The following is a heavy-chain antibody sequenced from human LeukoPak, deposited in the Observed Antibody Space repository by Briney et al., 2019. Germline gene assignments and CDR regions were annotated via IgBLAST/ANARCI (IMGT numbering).Heavy chain of an antibody. CDR2: ISSSSSYI. CDR3: ARDWSGYGDYVGVLDY. D-gene: IGHD4-17*01. CDR1: GFTFSSYS. V-gene: IGHV3-21*01. J-gene: IGHJ4*02. Sequence: PGGSLRLSWAASGFTFSSYSMNWVRQAPGKGLEWVSSISSSSSYIYYADSVKGRFTISRDNAKNSLYLQMNSLRAEDTAVYYCARDWSGYGDYVGVLDYWGQGTLVTVSS.